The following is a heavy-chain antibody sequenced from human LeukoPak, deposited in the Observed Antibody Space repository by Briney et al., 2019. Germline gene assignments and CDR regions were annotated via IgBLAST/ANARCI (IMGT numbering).Heavy chain of an antibody. V-gene: IGHV1-69*06. CDR1: GGTFSSYA. Sequence: GSSVTVSCKASGGTFSSYAISWVRQAPGQGLEWMGRIIPIFGTANYAQKFQGRVTITADKATSTAYMELSSLRSEDTAVYYCAREVRYYLWFDPWGQGTLVTVSS. J-gene: IGHJ5*02. D-gene: IGHD3-10*01. CDR2: IIPIFGTA. CDR3: AREVRYYLWFDP.